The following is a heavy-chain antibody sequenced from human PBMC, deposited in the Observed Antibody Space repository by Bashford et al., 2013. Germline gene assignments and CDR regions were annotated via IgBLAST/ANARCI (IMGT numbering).Heavy chain of an antibody. CDR3: YYYDMDV. CDR1: GGSFSGYY. V-gene: IGHV4-34*01. J-gene: IGHJ6*02. CDR2: IDHSGIT. Sequence: SETLSLTCAVYGGSFSGYYWSWIRQPPGKGLEWIGEIDHSGITNYDPSLESRVTISRDTFKKQFSLREVEVRAAICSLAYYYYYDMDVWGQETTVTVSS. D-gene: IGHD2-2*01.